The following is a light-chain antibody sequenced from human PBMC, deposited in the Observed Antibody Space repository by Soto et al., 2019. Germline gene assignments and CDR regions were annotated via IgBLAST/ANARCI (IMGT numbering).Light chain of an antibody. Sequence: DIPMTQSPSTLSASVGDRVTITCRASQSISSWLAWYQQKPGKAPKLLIYDASSLESGVPSRFSGSGSGPEFTLTIRSLQPDDFATYYCQQYDSYSYTFGQGTKLEIK. V-gene: IGKV1-5*01. CDR2: DAS. CDR3: QQYDSYSYT. CDR1: QSISSW. J-gene: IGKJ2*01.